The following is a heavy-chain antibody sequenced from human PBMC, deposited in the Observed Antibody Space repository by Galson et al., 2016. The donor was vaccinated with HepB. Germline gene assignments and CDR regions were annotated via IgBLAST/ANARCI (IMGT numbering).Heavy chain of an antibody. CDR2: ISSSGTPI. CDR1: GFTFSRYE. Sequence: SLRLSCAASGFTFSRYEMNWVRQAPGKGLEWVSYISSSGTPIYYADSVKGRFTISRDNAKNSLYLQMNSLRDEDTAVSYCAREPVRLDDLLTGPPKNPDYWGQGTLVTVSS. D-gene: IGHD3-9*01. V-gene: IGHV3-48*03. CDR3: AREPVRLDDLLTGPPKNPDY. J-gene: IGHJ4*02.